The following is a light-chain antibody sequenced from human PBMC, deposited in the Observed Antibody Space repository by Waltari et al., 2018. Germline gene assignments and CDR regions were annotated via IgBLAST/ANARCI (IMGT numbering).Light chain of an antibody. CDR3: HQYVDSPWT. Sequence: EIVLTQSPGTLSLSPGERATLSCRASQSLRSKYLAWYQQKVGQAPRLFIYSGSDRAPGIPERFSGSASGTDFTLTITRLEPEDFAVYYCHQYVDSPWTFGQGTKVEIK. CDR1: QSLRSKY. CDR2: SGS. J-gene: IGKJ1*01. V-gene: IGKV3-20*01.